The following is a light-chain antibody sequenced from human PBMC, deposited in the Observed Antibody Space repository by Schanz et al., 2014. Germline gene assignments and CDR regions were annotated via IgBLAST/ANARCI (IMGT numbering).Light chain of an antibody. J-gene: IGLJ2*01. CDR1: SSDVGSYNL. CDR3: CSFATSGSWV. V-gene: IGLV2-23*02. CDR2: DVS. Sequence: QSALTQPASVSGSPGQSITISCTGTSSDVGSYNLVSWYQQHPGKAPKLMIYDVSNRPSGVSNRFSGSKSANTASLTISGLQAEDEADYYCCSFATSGSWVFGGGTKLTVL.